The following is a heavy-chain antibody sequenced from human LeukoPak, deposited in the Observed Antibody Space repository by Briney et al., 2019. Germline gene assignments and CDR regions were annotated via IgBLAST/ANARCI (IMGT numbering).Heavy chain of an antibody. CDR1: GFIFNHYA. J-gene: IGHJ4*02. CDR2: IRVSGDDT. Sequence: GGSLRLSCAASGFIFNHYAMSWVRQAPGKGLEWVSSIRVSGDDTYYADSVKGRFTISRDNSKNTLYLQMNILRAEDTAVFYCAKEDSIELDFDYWGQGTLVTVSS. V-gene: IGHV3-23*01. CDR3: AKEDSIELDFDY. D-gene: IGHD2-8*01.